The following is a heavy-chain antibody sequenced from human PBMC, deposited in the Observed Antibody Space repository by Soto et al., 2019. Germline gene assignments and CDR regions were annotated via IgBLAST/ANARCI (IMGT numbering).Heavy chain of an antibody. CDR3: VRDLGDLQDYSSGPDQ. CDR2: VCHRGTT. V-gene: IGHV4-38-2*01. Sequence: SETLSLTGAVGGYSINSGYYWGWVRQPPGKGLEWIGSVCHRGTTYSNPSLKTRLTISVDTSKNEISLDLNAVTAADTAVYYCVRDLGDLQDYSSGPDQWGQGVPVTV. D-gene: IGHD1-26*01. CDR1: GYSINSGYY. J-gene: IGHJ5*02.